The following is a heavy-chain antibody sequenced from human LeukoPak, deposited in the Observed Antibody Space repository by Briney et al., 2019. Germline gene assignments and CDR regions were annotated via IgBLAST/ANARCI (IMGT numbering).Heavy chain of an antibody. CDR3: ARHSLVTTYTYYFDY. J-gene: IGHJ4*02. CDR2: IYYSGST. Sequence: PSETLSLTCTVSGGSISSYYWSWIRQPPGKGLEWIGYIYYSGSTNYNPSLKSRVTISVDTSKNQFSLELSSVTAADTAVYYCARHSLVTTYTYYFDYWGQGTLVTVSS. V-gene: IGHV4-59*08. D-gene: IGHD4-17*01. CDR1: GGSISSYY.